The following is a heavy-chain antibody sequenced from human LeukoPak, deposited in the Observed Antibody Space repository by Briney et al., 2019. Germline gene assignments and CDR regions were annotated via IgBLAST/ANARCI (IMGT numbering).Heavy chain of an antibody. V-gene: IGHV1-2*02. J-gene: IGHJ5*02. D-gene: IGHD2-2*01. CDR1: GYTFIGYY. CDR3: ARTPIVVVPAANLNRGFDP. CDR2: INPNSGGT. Sequence: ASVKLSCKASGYTFIGYYMHWVRQAPGQGLEWMGWINPNSGGTNYAQKFQGRVTMTRDTSISTAYMELSRLRSDDTAVYYCARTPIVVVPAANLNRGFDPWGQGTLVTVSS.